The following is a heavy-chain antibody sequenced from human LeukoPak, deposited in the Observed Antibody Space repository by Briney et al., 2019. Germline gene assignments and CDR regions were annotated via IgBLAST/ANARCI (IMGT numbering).Heavy chain of an antibody. CDR1: GFTFTSYG. V-gene: IGHV3-23*01. Sequence: GGSLRLSCAASGFTFTSYGMSWVRQAPGKGLEWVSGLSGSGGRTYYADSVKGRFTISRDNSKNTLFLQMNSLRAEDTAIYYCAKDGYSSSRYALLNYFDYWGQGTLVTVSS. CDR2: LSGSGGRT. CDR3: AKDGYSSSRYALLNYFDY. J-gene: IGHJ4*02. D-gene: IGHD6-13*01.